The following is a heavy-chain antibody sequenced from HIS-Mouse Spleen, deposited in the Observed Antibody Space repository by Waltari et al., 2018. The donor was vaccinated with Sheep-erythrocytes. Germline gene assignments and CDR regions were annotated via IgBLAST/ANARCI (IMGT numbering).Heavy chain of an antibody. J-gene: IGHJ4*02. CDR3: AQTGATTPHFDY. D-gene: IGHD1-26*01. CDR2: IIPILGIA. V-gene: IGHV1-69*04. Sequence: QVQLVQSGAEVKKPGSSVKVSCKASGGTFSSYAISWVRQAPGQGLEWMGRIIPILGIANYAQKFQGRVTITADKSTSTAYMELSSLRSEDTAVYYCAQTGATTPHFDYWGQGTLFTVSS. CDR1: GGTFSSYA.